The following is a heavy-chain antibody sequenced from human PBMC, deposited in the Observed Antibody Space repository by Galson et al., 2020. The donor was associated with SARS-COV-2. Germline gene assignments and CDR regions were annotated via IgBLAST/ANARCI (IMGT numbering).Heavy chain of an antibody. V-gene: IGHV1-24*01. D-gene: IGHD3-10*01. Sequence: ASVKVSCKVSGSTLTELSIHWVRQAPGKGLEWMGGFDPEDGETIYAQKFQGRVTMTEDTSTDTAYMELSSLRSEDTAVYYCATAYPVRGVINVVLDYWGQGTLVTVSS. CDR2: FDPEDGET. CDR3: ATAYPVRGVINVVLDY. J-gene: IGHJ4*02. CDR1: GSTLTELS.